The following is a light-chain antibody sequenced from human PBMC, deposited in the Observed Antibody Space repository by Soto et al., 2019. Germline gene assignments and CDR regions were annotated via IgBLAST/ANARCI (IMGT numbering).Light chain of an antibody. J-gene: IGKJ5*01. CDR1: QSVSSY. V-gene: IGKV3-15*01. CDR2: GAS. CDR3: QQCSDWPLIT. Sequence: EVVMTQSPATLSVSPGERATLSCRASQSVSSYLAWYQQKPGQAPRLLIYGASTRATGIPARFSGSGSGTEFTLTISSLQSEDFAVYYCQQCSDWPLITFGQGTRLDIK.